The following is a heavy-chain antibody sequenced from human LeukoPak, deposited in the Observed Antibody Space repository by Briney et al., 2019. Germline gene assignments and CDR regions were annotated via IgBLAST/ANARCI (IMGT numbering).Heavy chain of an antibody. CDR1: GGSISSGDYY. CDR2: IYYSGST. D-gene: IGHD4/OR15-4a*01. J-gene: IGHJ5*02. V-gene: IGHV4-30-4*01. Sequence: PLETLSLTCTVSGGSISSGDYYWSWIRQPPGKGLEWIGYIYYSGSTYYNPSLKSRVTISVDTSKNQFSLKLSSVTAADTAVYYCAREGLRTSSNWFDPWGQGTLVTVSS. CDR3: AREGLRTSSNWFDP.